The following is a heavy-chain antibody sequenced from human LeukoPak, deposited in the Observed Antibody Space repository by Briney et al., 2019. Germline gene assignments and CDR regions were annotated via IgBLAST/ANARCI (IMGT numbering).Heavy chain of an antibody. J-gene: IGHJ5*02. Sequence: ASVKVSCKASGYTFTGYYMHWVRQAPGQGLEWMGWINPNSGGTNYAQKFQGRVTMTRDTSISTAYMELSRLRSDDTAVYYCARDLFCTNGVCYGNWFDPWGQGTLVTVSS. CDR1: GYTFTGYY. D-gene: IGHD2-8*01. CDR2: INPNSGGT. V-gene: IGHV1-2*02. CDR3: ARDLFCTNGVCYGNWFDP.